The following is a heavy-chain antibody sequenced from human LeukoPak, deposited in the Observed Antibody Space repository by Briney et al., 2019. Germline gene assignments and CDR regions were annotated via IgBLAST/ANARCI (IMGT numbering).Heavy chain of an antibody. CDR3: ARDRTEYCSSTSCRYTLFDP. CDR2: INPNSGGT. CDR1: GYTFTGYY. J-gene: IGHJ5*02. D-gene: IGHD2-2*01. V-gene: IGHV1-2*02. Sequence: ASVKVSCKASGYTFTGYYMHWVRQAPGQGLEWMGWINPNSGGTNYAQKFQGRVTMTRDTSISTAYMELSRLRSDDTAVYYCARDRTEYCSSTSCRYTLFDPWGQGTLVTVSS.